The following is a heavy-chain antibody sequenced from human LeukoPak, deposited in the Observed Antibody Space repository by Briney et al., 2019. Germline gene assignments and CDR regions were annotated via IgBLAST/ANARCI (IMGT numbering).Heavy chain of an antibody. Sequence: GASVKVSCKASGYTFTSYGISWVRQAPGQGLEWLGWISVYNGHTNYAQKLQGRVTMTTDTSTTTAYMELRTLRSDDTAVYYCARGGRWELPRPYAFDVWGKGTTVTVSS. V-gene: IGHV1-18*01. CDR3: ARGGRWELPRPYAFDV. D-gene: IGHD1-26*01. CDR2: ISVYNGHT. J-gene: IGHJ6*04. CDR1: GYTFTSYG.